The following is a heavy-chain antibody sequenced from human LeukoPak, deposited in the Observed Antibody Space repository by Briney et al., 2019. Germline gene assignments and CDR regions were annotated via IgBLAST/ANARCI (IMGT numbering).Heavy chain of an antibody. Sequence: QTGGSLRLSCAASGFTFSSYATSWVRQAPGKGLEWVSAISGSGGSTYYADSVKGRFTISRDNSKNTLYLQMNSLRAEDTAVYYCAKAHRDGYNRNASDLWGQGTMVTVSS. CDR3: AKAHRDGYNRNASDL. D-gene: IGHD5-24*01. CDR2: ISGSGGST. V-gene: IGHV3-23*01. J-gene: IGHJ3*01. CDR1: GFTFSSYA.